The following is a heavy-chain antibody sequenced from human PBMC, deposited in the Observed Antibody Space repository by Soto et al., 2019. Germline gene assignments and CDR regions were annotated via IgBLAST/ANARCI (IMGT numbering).Heavy chain of an antibody. CDR1: GGTVSIYT. CDR3: ASLGAAAGTDYYYGMDV. CDR2: IIPILGIA. Sequence: GASVKVSCKASGGTVSIYTISLVRQAPGQGLEWMGRIIPILGIANYAQKFQGRVTITADKSTSTAYMELSSLRSEDTAVYYCASLGAAAGTDYYYGMDVWGQGTTVTVSS. D-gene: IGHD6-13*01. J-gene: IGHJ6*02. V-gene: IGHV1-69*02.